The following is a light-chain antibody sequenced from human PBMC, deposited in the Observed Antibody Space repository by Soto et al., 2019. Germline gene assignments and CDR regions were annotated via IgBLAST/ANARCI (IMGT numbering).Light chain of an antibody. Sequence: QSVLTQPPSASGSPGQSVTISCTGTSSDIGAYTFVSWYQQHPGKAPKVMIYEVTDRPSGVSNRFSGSKSGNTASLTISGLQAEDEAEYYCSSYTNINTRACVFGTGTKVTVL. J-gene: IGLJ1*01. CDR3: SSYTNINTRACV. CDR1: SSDIGAYTF. V-gene: IGLV2-14*01. CDR2: EVT.